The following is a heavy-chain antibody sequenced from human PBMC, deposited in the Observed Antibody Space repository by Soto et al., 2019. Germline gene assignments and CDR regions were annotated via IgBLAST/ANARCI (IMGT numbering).Heavy chain of an antibody. Sequence: SVKVSCKASGGTFSSYAINWVRQAPGQGLEWMGGIIPIFGTANYAQKFQGRVTITADESTSTAYMELSSLGSEDTAVYYCANGGTGTHLFGMDVWGQGTTVTVSS. CDR1: GGTFSSYA. CDR2: IIPIFGTA. CDR3: ANGGTGTHLFGMDV. D-gene: IGHD1-1*01. J-gene: IGHJ6*02. V-gene: IGHV1-69*13.